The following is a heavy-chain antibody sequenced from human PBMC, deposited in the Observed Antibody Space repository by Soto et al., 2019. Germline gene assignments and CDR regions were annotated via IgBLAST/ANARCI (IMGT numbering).Heavy chain of an antibody. Sequence: QVQLQQWGAGLLKPSETLSLTCAVYGGSFSGYYWSWIRQPPGKGLEWIGEINHSGSTNYNPSLKGWGPISGEQVQDPVLLKLSSVTAADTAVYYCARGGGRDWLLSPFDYWGQGTLVTVSS. D-gene: IGHD3-9*01. J-gene: IGHJ4*02. CDR1: GGSFSGYY. CDR2: INHSGST. CDR3: ARGGGRDWLLSPFDY. V-gene: IGHV4-34*01.